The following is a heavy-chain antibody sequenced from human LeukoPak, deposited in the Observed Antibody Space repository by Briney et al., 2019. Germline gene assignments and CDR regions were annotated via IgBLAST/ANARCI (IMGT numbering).Heavy chain of an antibody. Sequence: SETLSLTCTVSGGSISSYYWSWIRQPPGKGLEWIGYIYYSGSTNYNPSLKSRVTISVDTSKNQFSLKLSSVTAADTAVYYCAREPRDTVTTSYAFDIWGQGTMVTVSS. V-gene: IGHV4-59*01. J-gene: IGHJ3*02. CDR1: GGSISSYY. CDR2: IYYSGST. CDR3: AREPRDTVTTSYAFDI. D-gene: IGHD4-17*01.